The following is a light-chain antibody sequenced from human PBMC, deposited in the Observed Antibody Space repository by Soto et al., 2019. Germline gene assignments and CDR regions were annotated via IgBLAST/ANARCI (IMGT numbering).Light chain of an antibody. CDR3: QEYGTSRT. CDR1: QSISSNY. V-gene: IGKV3-20*01. CDR2: GTS. J-gene: IGKJ1*01. Sequence: EIVLTQSPGTLSLSPGERATLSCRASQSISSNYFAWYQQKPGQAPRLLIYGTSSRAADIPDRFSGSGSGTDFTLTISRLEPEDVAVYYCQEYGTSRTFGQGTKVEIK.